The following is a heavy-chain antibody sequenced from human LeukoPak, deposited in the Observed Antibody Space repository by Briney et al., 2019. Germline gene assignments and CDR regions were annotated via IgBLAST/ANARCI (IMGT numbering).Heavy chain of an antibody. V-gene: IGHV3-23*01. J-gene: IGHJ4*02. Sequence: GGSLRLSCAVSGFTFSGYVMSWVREAPGKGLEWVSAISGSAGSTYYAASVKGRFTISRDNSKNTLYLQMNSLRAEDTAVYYCAKESAGNSSGWYYFDSWGQGTLVTVSS. CDR1: GFTFSGYV. CDR3: AKESAGNSSGWYYFDS. D-gene: IGHD6-19*01. CDR2: ISGSAGST.